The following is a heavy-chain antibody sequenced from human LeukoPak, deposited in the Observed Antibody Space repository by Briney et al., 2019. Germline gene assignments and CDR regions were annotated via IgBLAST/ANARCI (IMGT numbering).Heavy chain of an antibody. J-gene: IGHJ4*02. CDR2: TSGSGGST. CDR3: AKGGNYDPSSWYDD. Sequence: GGSLRLTCAASGFTFGNYAMTWVRQALGKGLDWVSTTSGSGGSTYYADSVKGRFTFSRDNSKNTLYLQMNSLRAEDTAVYYCAKGGNYDPSSWYDDWGQGTLATVSS. V-gene: IGHV3-23*01. CDR1: GFTFGNYA. D-gene: IGHD6-13*01.